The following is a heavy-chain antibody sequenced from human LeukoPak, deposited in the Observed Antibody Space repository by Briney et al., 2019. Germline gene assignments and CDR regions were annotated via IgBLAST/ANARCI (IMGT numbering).Heavy chain of an antibody. CDR3: VRQREQVMLYYYFNL. CDR2: TYFRSKWYN. J-gene: IGHJ2*01. Sequence: SQTLSLTCAVSGDSVSSDNATWNWIRQSPSRGLEWLGRTYFRSKWYNDFAASVRGRITINADTSKNQFSLQLNSVTPEDTAVYYCVRQREQVMLYYYFNLWGRGTLVTVSS. V-gene: IGHV6-1*01. CDR1: GDSVSSDNAT. D-gene: IGHD1-26*01.